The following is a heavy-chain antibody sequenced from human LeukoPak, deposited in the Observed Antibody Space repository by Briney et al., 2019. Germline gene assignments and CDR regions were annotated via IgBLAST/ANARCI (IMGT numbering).Heavy chain of an antibody. J-gene: IGHJ4*02. V-gene: IGHV4-30-4*08. CDR3: ARGGDSSGSGY. CDR1: GGSISSGDYY. CDR2: IYYSGST. Sequence: PSETLSLTCTVSGGSISSGDYYWSWIRQPPGKGLEWIGYIYYSGSTYYNPSLKSRVTISVDTSKSQFSLKLSSVTAADTAVYYCARGGDSSGSGYWGQGTLVTVSS. D-gene: IGHD3-22*01.